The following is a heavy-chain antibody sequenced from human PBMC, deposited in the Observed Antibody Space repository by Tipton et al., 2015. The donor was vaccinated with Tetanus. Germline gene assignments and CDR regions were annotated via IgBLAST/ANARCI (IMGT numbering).Heavy chain of an antibody. CDR3: ARRLGPYTGEYFGHLDL. CDR1: GYNFNLYW. J-gene: IGHJ2*01. Sequence: VQLVQSGAEVKKPGESLKISCQGSGYNFNLYWIAWVRQMPGKGLEYMGIIYPGDSDTRYSPSFQGQVTISADKSTSTAYLQWSRLKSSDTAIYYCARRLGPYTGEYFGHLDLWGRGTLVTVSS. V-gene: IGHV5-51*01. D-gene: IGHD1-1*01. CDR2: IYPGDSDT.